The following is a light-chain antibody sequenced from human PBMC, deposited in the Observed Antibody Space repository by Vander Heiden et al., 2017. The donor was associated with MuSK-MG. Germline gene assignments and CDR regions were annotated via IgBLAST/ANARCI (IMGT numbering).Light chain of an antibody. CDR2: AAS. CDR3: QQSYSTPPLT. V-gene: IGKV1-39*01. Sequence: DIQMTQSPSSLSASVGDRVTIPCRASQSISSYLNWYQQKPGKAPKLLIYAASSLQSGVPSRFSGSGSGKDFTLTISSLQPEDFATYYCQQSYSTPPLTFGGGTKVEIK. CDR1: QSISSY. J-gene: IGKJ4*01.